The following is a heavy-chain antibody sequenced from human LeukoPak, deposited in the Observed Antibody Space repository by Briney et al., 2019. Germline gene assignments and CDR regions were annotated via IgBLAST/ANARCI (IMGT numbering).Heavy chain of an antibody. CDR3: ARDGYRLSGYFYYMDV. CDR2: INTHNGDT. CDR1: GYAFASFG. Sequence: ASVKVSCKASGYAFASFGITWVRQAPGQGLEWMGWINTHNGDTNYAQKLQGRVTMTTDTSTSTAYMELRSLRSDDTAVYYCARDGYRLSGYFYYMDVWGKGTTVTVSS. V-gene: IGHV1-18*01. D-gene: IGHD2-2*03. J-gene: IGHJ6*03.